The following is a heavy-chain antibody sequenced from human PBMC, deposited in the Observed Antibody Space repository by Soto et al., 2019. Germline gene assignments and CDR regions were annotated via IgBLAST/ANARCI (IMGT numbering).Heavy chain of an antibody. CDR2: INAGNGNT. J-gene: IGHJ3*02. D-gene: IGHD5-12*01. CDR1: GYTFTSYA. Sequence: QVQLVQSGAEVKKPGASVTVSCKASGYTFTSYAMHWVRQAPGQRLEWMGWINAGNGNTKYSQKFQGRVTITRDTSASTAYMELRSLRSEDTAVYFCARDRGGYEFGAFDIWGQGTMVTVSS. V-gene: IGHV1-3*01. CDR3: ARDRGGYEFGAFDI.